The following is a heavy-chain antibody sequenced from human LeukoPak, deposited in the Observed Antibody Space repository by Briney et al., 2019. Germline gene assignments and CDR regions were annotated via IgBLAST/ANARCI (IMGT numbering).Heavy chain of an antibody. CDR2: IYYSGST. V-gene: IGHV4-59*01. D-gene: IGHD3-10*01. CDR1: GGSISSYY. CDR3: ARPGGGGWYFDL. Sequence: SETLSLTCTVSGGSISSYYWSWIRQPPGKGLEWIGYIYYSGSTNYNPSLKSRVTISVDTSKNQFSLKLSSVTAADTAVYYCARPGGGGWYFDLWGRGTLVTVSS. J-gene: IGHJ2*01.